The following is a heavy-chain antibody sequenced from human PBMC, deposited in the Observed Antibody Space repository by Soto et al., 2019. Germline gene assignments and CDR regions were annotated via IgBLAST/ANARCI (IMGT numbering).Heavy chain of an antibody. Sequence: GGSLRLSCAVSGVTVTNVWMGWVRQAPGKGLEWVARLTSKRAGGTSDYAAPVKGRFSISKDESKNTLYLQMNSLRSEDTAVYHCTTDGGVSE. D-gene: IGHD3-3*01. CDR3: TTDGGVSE. CDR2: LTSKRAGGTS. CDR1: GVTVTNVW. V-gene: IGHV3-15*01. J-gene: IGHJ1*01.